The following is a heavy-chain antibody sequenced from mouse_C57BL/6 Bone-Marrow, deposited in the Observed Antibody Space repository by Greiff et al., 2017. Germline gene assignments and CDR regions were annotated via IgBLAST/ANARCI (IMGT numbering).Heavy chain of an antibody. J-gene: IGHJ1*03. CDR3: ARDYYGGSVWYFDV. CDR2: IYPGSGNT. Sequence: QVQLQQSGAELVRPGASVKLSCKASGYTFTDYYINWVKQRPGQGLEWIARIYPGSGNTYYNEKFKGKATLTAEKSSSTAYMQLSSLTSEDAAVYFCARDYYGGSVWYFDVWGTGTTVTVSS. D-gene: IGHD1-1*01. CDR1: GYTFTDYY. V-gene: IGHV1-76*01.